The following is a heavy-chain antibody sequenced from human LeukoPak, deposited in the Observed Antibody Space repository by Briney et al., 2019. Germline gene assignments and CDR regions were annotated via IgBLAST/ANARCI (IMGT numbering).Heavy chain of an antibody. Sequence: SETLSLTCAVYGGSFSGYYWSWIRQPPGKGLEWIGEINHSGSTNYNPSLKSRVTISVDTSKNQFPLKLSSVTAADTAVYYCARSIAAAGKKYYFDYWGQGTLVTVSS. V-gene: IGHV4-34*01. J-gene: IGHJ4*02. CDR2: INHSGST. CDR3: ARSIAAAGKKYYFDY. CDR1: GGSFSGYY. D-gene: IGHD6-13*01.